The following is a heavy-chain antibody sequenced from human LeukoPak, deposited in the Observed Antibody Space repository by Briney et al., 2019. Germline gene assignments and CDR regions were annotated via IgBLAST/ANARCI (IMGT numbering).Heavy chain of an antibody. V-gene: IGHV3-48*04. J-gene: IGHJ4*02. D-gene: IGHD1-26*01. CDR1: GFTFSSYS. CDR3: ARNGIPDFDY. CDR2: ISSSSSTI. Sequence: GGTLRLSCAASGFTFSSYSMNWVRQAPGKGQEWVSYISSSSSTIYYADSVKGRFTISRDNAKNSLYLQMNSLRAEDTAVYYCARNGIPDFDYWGQGTLVTVSS.